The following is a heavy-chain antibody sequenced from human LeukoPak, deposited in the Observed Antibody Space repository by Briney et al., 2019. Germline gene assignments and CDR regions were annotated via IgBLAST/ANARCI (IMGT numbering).Heavy chain of an antibody. CDR1: GGSFSGYY. CDR2: IYYSGNT. V-gene: IGHV4-34*01. Sequence: SETLSLTCAVYGGSFSGYYWTWIRQPPGKGLEWIGSIYYSGNTYYNASLKSQVSISIDTSKNQFSLRLTSVTAADTAVYYCARQTGSGLFILPGGQGTLVTVSS. CDR3: ARQTGSGLFILP. D-gene: IGHD3/OR15-3a*01. J-gene: IGHJ4*02.